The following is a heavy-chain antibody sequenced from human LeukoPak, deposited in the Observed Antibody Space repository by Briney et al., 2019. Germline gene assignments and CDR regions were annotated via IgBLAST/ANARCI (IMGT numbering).Heavy chain of an antibody. CDR2: ISGSGGST. V-gene: IGHV3-23*01. D-gene: IGHD1-26*01. Sequence: GGSLRLSCAASGFTFTSYAMSWVRQAPGEGLEWVSSISGSGGSTYFADSVKGRFTISRDNSQNTLYLLMNSLRAEDTALYYCAKQKDFSGNCFDYWGQGTLVTVSS. CDR3: AKQKDFSGNCFDY. CDR1: GFTFTSYA. J-gene: IGHJ4*02.